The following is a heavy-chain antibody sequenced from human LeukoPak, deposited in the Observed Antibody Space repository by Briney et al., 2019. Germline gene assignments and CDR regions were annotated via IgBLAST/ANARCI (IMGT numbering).Heavy chain of an antibody. V-gene: IGHV4-4*02. Sequence: SETLSLTCVVSGGSISSSNWWSWVRQPPGKGLEWIGEIYHSGSTNYNPSLKSRVTISVDKSKNQFSLKLSSVTAADTAVYYCARTYCSSTSCVYWYFDLWGRGTLVTVSS. J-gene: IGHJ2*01. CDR3: ARTYCSSTSCVYWYFDL. CDR2: IYHSGST. CDR1: GGSISSSNW. D-gene: IGHD2-2*01.